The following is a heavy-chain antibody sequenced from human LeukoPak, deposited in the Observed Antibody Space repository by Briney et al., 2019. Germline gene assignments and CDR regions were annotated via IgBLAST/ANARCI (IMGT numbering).Heavy chain of an antibody. V-gene: IGHV2-5*02. CDR1: GFSLSTTGVG. Sequence: SGPTLVKPTQTLKLTCTFSGFSLSTTGVGVGWIRQPPGKALEWLALIYWDADKRYNSSLKRRLTIIKDTSKNQVALTLTGLDPLDTATYYCAYTATVVTPFVSWGQGILVTVSS. J-gene: IGHJ4*02. CDR3: AYTATVVTPFVS. CDR2: IYWDADK. D-gene: IGHD4-23*01.